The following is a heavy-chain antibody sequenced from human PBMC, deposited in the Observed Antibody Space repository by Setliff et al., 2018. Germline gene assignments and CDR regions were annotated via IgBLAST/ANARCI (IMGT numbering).Heavy chain of an antibody. J-gene: IGHJ4*02. CDR3: ARQLRYFDWLRPLGYFDY. V-gene: IGHV4-38-2*01. CDR1: GYSISSGYY. CDR2: IYHSGST. Sequence: PSETLSLTCAVSGYSISSGYYWGWIRQPPGKGLEWIGSIYHSGSTYYNPSLKSRVTISVDTSKNQFSLKLSSVTAADTAVYYCARQLRYFDWLRPLGYFDYWGQGTLVTVSS. D-gene: IGHD3-9*01.